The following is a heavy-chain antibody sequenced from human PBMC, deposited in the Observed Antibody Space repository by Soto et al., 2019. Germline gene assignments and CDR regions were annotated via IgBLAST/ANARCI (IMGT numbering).Heavy chain of an antibody. V-gene: IGHV3-48*01. J-gene: IGHJ3*02. CDR1: GFTFRSYS. Sequence: GGFLRLWCAASGFTFRSYSGSWVSQAPGKGLEWVSYISSSSSTIYYADSVKGRFTISRDNAKNSLYLQMNSLRAEDTAVYYCARDEYRGETTAFDIRRHRTTVTGS. CDR3: ARDEYRGETTAFDI. CDR2: ISSSSSTI. D-gene: IGHD3-10*01.